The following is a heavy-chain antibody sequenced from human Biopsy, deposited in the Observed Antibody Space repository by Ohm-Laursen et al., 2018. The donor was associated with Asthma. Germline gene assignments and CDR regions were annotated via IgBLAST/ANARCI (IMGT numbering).Heavy chain of an antibody. J-gene: IGHJ4*02. CDR2: ISYTGSA. CDR1: GGSMSSSSYY. Sequence: SETLSLTCTVSGGSMSSSSYYWGWIRQPPGKGLERMGSISYTGSAYHNPSLKSRVTISVDTSKNHFSLKLSSVTAADTAVYYCARHWDWGSFFGYWGQGTPVTVSS. V-gene: IGHV4-39*01. D-gene: IGHD7-27*01. CDR3: ARHWDWGSFFGY.